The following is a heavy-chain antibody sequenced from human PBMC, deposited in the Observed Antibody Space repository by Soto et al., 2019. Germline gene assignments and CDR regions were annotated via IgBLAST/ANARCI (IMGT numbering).Heavy chain of an antibody. CDR2: ISYDGSNN. D-gene: IGHD2-15*01. J-gene: IGHJ6*02. V-gene: IGHV3-30-3*01. CDR1: GFTFSSYA. Sequence: GGSLRLSCAASGFTFSSYAMHWVRQAPGKGLEWVAVISYDGSNNYYADSVKGRFTISRDNSKNTLYLQMNSLRAEDTAVYYCARGHGVVVVAATPSYYYGMDVWGQGTTVTVSS. CDR3: ARGHGVVVVAATPSYYYGMDV.